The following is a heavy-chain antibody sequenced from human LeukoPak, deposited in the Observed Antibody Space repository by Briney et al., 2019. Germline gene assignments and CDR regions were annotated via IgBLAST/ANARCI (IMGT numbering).Heavy chain of an antibody. CDR1: GFTFDDYG. V-gene: IGHV3-7*01. CDR3: VRESFSRGDFN. Sequence: GRSLRLSCAAFGFTFDDYGMHWVRQAPGKGLEWVATIKYDGDEKFYVDSVTGRFTISRDNAKNSLYLQMNSLTAEDTAVYYCVRESFSRGDFNWGQGTLVSVSS. D-gene: IGHD7-27*01. CDR2: IKYDGDEK. J-gene: IGHJ4*02.